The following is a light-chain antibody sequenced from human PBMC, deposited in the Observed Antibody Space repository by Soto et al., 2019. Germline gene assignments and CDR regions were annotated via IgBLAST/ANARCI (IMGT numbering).Light chain of an antibody. CDR3: SSYTSRNTWV. Sequence: QSALTQPASGSGSPGQSITISCTGTSSDVGGYDYVSWYQQHPGKAPKDMIYEVRNRPSGVSNRFYGSKSGNTASLNISGLPAEYEADYYCSSYTSRNTWVVGGRTKLTV. CDR1: SSDVGGYDY. J-gene: IGLJ3*02. V-gene: IGLV2-14*01. CDR2: EVR.